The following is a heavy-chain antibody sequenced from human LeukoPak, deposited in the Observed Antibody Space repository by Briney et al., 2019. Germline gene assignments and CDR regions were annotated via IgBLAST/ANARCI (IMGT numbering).Heavy chain of an antibody. D-gene: IGHD6-19*01. CDR1: GFTFSSYG. V-gene: IGHV3-30*18. CDR3: AKDSGWFDY. CDR2: ISYDGSNK. J-gene: IGHJ4*02. Sequence: PGGSLRLSCAASGFTFSSYGMHWVRQAPGKGLEWVAVISYDGSNKYYADSVKGRFTISRDNSKNTLYLQMNSLRAEDTAVYYCAKDSGWFDYWGQGTLVTVSS.